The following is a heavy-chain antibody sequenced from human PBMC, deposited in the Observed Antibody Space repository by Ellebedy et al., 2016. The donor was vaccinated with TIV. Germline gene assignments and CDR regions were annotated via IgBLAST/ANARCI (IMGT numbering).Heavy chain of an antibody. CDR1: GGSISSGEYF. D-gene: IGHD4-17*01. Sequence: MPSETLSLTCSVSGGSISSGEYFWSWVRQPPGKGLEWLGYFDYIGSAYYSPSLNSRVCISVDTSKYQFSLNLRSVTAADTAVYFCARDRDYGFDPWGQGTLVAVSS. CDR3: ARDRDYGFDP. V-gene: IGHV4-30-4*01. J-gene: IGHJ4*01. CDR2: FDYIGSA.